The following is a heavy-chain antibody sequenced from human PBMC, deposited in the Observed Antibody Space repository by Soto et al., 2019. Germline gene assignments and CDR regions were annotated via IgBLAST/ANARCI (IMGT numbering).Heavy chain of an antibody. CDR3: AKVSPSIAAAGPSRFDY. J-gene: IGHJ4*02. V-gene: IGHV3-23*01. CDR2: ISGSGGST. CDR1: GFTFSSYA. D-gene: IGHD6-13*01. Sequence: GGSLRLSCAASGFTFSSYAMSWVRQAPGKGLEWVSAISGSGGSTYYADSVKGRFTISRDNSKNTLYLQMNSLRAEDTAVYYCAKVSPSIAAAGPSRFDYWGQGTLVTVSS.